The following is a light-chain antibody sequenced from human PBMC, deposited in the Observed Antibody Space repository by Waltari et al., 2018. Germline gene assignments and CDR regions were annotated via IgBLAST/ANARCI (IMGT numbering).Light chain of an antibody. J-gene: IGLJ1*01. CDR1: ARAIAAHDS. CDR2: DVN. Sequence: QSALTQPPSASGSPGQSITISCTGSARAIAAHDSVSWYQQHPGKAPKLLLYDVNRRPSGVPFRFSGSKSGNTASLTVSGLQTEDEADYYCSSYVGADTAVFGPGTKVTVL. CDR3: SSYVGADTAV. V-gene: IGLV2-8*01.